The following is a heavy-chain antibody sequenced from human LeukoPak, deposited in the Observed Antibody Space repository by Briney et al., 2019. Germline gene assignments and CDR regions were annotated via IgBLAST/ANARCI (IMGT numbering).Heavy chain of an antibody. J-gene: IGHJ5*02. CDR2: IDPSDSYT. CDR3: ARHGVGSPPTPYNWFDH. Sequence: GESLKISCKGSGYRFTSYWISWVRQMPGKGLEWMGRIDPSDSYTNYSPSFQGHVTISADKSISTAYLQWSSLKASDTAMYYCARHGVGSPPTPYNWFDHWGQGTLVTVSS. D-gene: IGHD1-26*01. CDR1: GYRFTSYW. V-gene: IGHV5-10-1*01.